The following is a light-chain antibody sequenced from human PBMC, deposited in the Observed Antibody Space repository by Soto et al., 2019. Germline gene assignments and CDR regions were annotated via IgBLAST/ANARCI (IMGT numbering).Light chain of an antibody. CDR1: SSNIGAGYD. CDR2: GNS. V-gene: IGLV1-40*01. J-gene: IGLJ1*01. CDR3: QSYDSSLSGLV. Sequence: QSVLTQPPSVSGAPGQRVTISCTGSSSNIGAGYDVHWYQQLPGTAPKLLIYGNSNRPSGVPDRFSGSKSGTSASLAITGXXXXXXXDYXXQSYDSSLSGLVFGTGTKLTVL.